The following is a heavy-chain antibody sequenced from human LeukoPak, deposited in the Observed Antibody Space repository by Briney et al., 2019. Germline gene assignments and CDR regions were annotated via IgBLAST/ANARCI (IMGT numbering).Heavy chain of an antibody. D-gene: IGHD4-23*01. CDR1: GFTFSNYS. Sequence: GGSLTLSCAASGFTFSNYSMNWVRQAPGKGLEWVSYISSSSSTIHYADSVKGRFTVSRDNAKNSLYLQMNSLRAEDTAVYYCALPRDRWQTVPPDYWGQGTLVTVSS. CDR2: ISSSSSTI. J-gene: IGHJ4*02. V-gene: IGHV3-48*04. CDR3: ALPRDRWQTVPPDY.